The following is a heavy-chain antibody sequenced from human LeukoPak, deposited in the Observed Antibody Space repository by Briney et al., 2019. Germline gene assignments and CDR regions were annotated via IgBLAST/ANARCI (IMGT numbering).Heavy chain of an antibody. CDR3: ARWTPKSAAGTWIDYYGLDV. V-gene: IGHV5-51*01. CDR1: GYIFTNYW. CDR2: IYPIDSET. Sequence: GESLKISCKGSGYIFTNYWVAWVRQMPGKGLEWMGIIYPIDSETRYSPSFQGQVTISADKSISTAYLQWSSLKASDTAMYYCARWTPKSAAGTWIDYYGLDVWGLGTTVTVSS. J-gene: IGHJ6*02. D-gene: IGHD6-13*01.